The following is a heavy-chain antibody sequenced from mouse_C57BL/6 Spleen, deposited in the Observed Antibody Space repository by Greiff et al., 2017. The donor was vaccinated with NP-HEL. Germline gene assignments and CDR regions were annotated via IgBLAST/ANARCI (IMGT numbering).Heavy chain of an antibody. Sequence: VQLKESGPGMVKPSQSLSLTCTVTGYSITSGYDWHWIRHFPGNKLEWMGYISYSGSTNYNPSLKSRISITHDTSKNHVFLKLNSVTTEDTATYYCARGGAEAMDYWGQGTSVTVSS. CDR3: ARGGAEAMDY. CDR2: ISYSGST. V-gene: IGHV3-1*01. CDR1: GYSITSGYD. J-gene: IGHJ4*01.